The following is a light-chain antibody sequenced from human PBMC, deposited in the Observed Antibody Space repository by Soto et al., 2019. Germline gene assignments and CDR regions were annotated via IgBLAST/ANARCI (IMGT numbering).Light chain of an antibody. CDR1: ENVSTF. Sequence: VLGQSPATLSLSPWERATLSGGASENVSTFVDWYQQKPGQAPRLLIYGASARATGVPARFTGRGSGTDFSLTISRLEPEDFAVYYCQQYGISPRTFGQGTKVDI. CDR3: QQYGISPRT. V-gene: IGKV3-20*01. CDR2: GAS. J-gene: IGKJ1*01.